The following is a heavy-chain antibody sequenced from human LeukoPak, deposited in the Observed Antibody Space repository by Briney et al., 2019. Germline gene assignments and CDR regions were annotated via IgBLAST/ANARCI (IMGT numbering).Heavy chain of an antibody. CDR2: IYPGDSDT. CDR3: ARVTVVVTAVYYFDY. D-gene: IGHD2-21*02. Sequence: GESLKISCKGSGYSFTSYWIGWVRQMPGKDLEWMGIIYPGDSDTRYSPSFQGQVTISADKSISTAYLQWSSLKAPDTAMYYCARVTVVVTAVYYFDYWGQGTLVTVSS. V-gene: IGHV5-51*01. J-gene: IGHJ4*02. CDR1: GYSFTSYW.